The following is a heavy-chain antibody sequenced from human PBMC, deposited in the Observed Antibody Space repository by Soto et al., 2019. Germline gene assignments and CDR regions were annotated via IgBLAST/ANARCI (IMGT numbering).Heavy chain of an antibody. CDR3: ARGGSWYESGMDV. Sequence: PGGSLRLSCAASGFTFSTYSMNWVRQAPGKGLEWVSYISSSSSTIYYADSVKGRFTISRGNAKNSLYLQMNSLRAEDTAVYYCARGGSWYESGMDVWGQGTTVTVSS. J-gene: IGHJ6*02. D-gene: IGHD6-13*01. CDR1: GFTFSTYS. V-gene: IGHV3-48*01. CDR2: ISSSSSTI.